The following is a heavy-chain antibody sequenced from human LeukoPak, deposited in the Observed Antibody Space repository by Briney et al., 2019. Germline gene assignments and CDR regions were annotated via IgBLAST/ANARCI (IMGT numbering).Heavy chain of an antibody. J-gene: IGHJ5*02. D-gene: IGHD1-14*01. CDR1: GFTFSSHG. CDR2: VSGGGTTT. CDR3: ARRALRGQTVRGGHHLGP. Sequence: GGSLRLSCGASGFTFSSHGMNWVRQAPGKGLEWVSGVSGGGTTTYYADSVKGRFTISRDDSNNALSLEMTSLRSEDTAIYYCARRALRGQTVRGGHHLGPWGLGTLVAVSS. V-gene: IGHV3-23*01.